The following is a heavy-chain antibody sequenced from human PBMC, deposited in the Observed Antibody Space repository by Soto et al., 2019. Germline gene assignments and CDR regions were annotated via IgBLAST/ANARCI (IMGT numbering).Heavy chain of an antibody. CDR1: GGSISSGGYY. J-gene: IGHJ4*02. CDR3: PRDRGYESSLGLYS. Sequence: QVQLQESGPGLVKPSQTLSLTCTVSGGSISSGGYYWSWIRQHPGKGLEWIGYTYYSGSTYYNPSLKSRVTISVDTSKKQFSLKLTSVTAADTAVYFCPRDRGYESSLGLYSWGQGTLVTVSS. D-gene: IGHD3-22*01. CDR2: TYYSGST. V-gene: IGHV4-31*03.